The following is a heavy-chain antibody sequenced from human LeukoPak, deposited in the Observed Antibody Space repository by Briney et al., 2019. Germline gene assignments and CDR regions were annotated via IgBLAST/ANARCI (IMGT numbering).Heavy chain of an antibody. CDR3: ARDGLLSIVVVPAALGCFDY. CDR1: GYTFTGYY. Sequence: ASVKVSCKASGYTFTGYYMHCVPQAPGQGLEWMGWISAYNGNTNYAQKLQGRVTMTTDTSTSTAYMVLRSVRSDDTAVYYCARDGLLSIVVVPAALGCFDYWGQGTLVSVSS. D-gene: IGHD2-2*01. V-gene: IGHV1-18*04. J-gene: IGHJ4*02. CDR2: ISAYNGNT.